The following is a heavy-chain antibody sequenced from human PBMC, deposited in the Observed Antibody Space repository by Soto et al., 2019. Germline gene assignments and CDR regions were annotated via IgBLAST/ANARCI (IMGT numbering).Heavy chain of an antibody. CDR3: ARDDAFGNENGFDI. V-gene: IGHV3-33*01. D-gene: IGHD1-1*01. J-gene: IGHJ3*02. CDR2: IVSGGSAK. CDR1: GFPFSTYS. Sequence: QVQLVESGGGVVQPGTSLRLSCAVSGFPFSTYSFHWVRQPPGKGLEWVAVIVSGGSAKYHADSVEGRFTISRDNSMDTLYLQMNSLRAEDTAVYYCARDDAFGNENGFDIWGQGTMVTVSS.